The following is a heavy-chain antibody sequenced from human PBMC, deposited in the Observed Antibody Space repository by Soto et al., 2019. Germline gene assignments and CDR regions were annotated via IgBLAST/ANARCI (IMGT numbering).Heavy chain of an antibody. Sequence: GGSLRLSCAASGFTFSSYGMHWVRQAPGKGLEWVAVISYDGSNKYYADSVKGRFTISRDNSKNTLYLQMNSLRADDTAVYYCAKDSLKTTARPMGTRYYYGMDVWGQGTTVTVSS. CDR3: AKDSLKTTARPMGTRYYYGMDV. J-gene: IGHJ6*02. CDR2: ISYDGSNK. CDR1: GFTFSSYG. D-gene: IGHD6-6*01. V-gene: IGHV3-30*18.